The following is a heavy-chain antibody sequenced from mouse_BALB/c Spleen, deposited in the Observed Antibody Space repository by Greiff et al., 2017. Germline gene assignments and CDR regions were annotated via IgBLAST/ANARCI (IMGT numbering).Heavy chain of an antibody. V-gene: IGHV14-4*02. CDR2: IDPENGDT. CDR3: NALTGKGGYFDY. J-gene: IGHJ2*01. CDR1: GFYIKDYY. Sequence: VQLQQSGAELVRSGASVKLSCTASGFYIKDYYMHWVKQRPEQGLEWIGWIDPENGDTEYAPKFQGKATMTADTSSNTAYLQLSSLTSEDTAVYYCNALTGKGGYFDYWGQGTTLTVSS. D-gene: IGHD4-1*01.